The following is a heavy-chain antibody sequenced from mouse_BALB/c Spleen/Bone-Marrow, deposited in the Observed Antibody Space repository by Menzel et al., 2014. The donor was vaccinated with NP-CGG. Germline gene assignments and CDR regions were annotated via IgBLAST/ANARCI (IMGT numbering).Heavy chain of an antibody. CDR1: GYTFTDYA. D-gene: IGHD2-10*02. V-gene: IGHV1S137*01. CDR2: ISTYYGDA. Sequence: QVHVKQSGAELVRPGVSVKISCKGSGYTFTDYAMHWVKQSHAKSLEWIGVISTYYGDARYNQNFKGKATMTVDRSSSTAYMELARLTSEDSAIYYCARRYANPYYAMDYWGQGTSVTVSS. J-gene: IGHJ4*01. CDR3: ARRYANPYYAMDY.